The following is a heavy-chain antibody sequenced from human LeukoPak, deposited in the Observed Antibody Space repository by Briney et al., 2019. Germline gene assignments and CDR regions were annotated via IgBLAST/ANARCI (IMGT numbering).Heavy chain of an antibody. D-gene: IGHD6-13*01. CDR1: GGSISSGGYY. CDR2: IYHSGST. J-gene: IGHJ4*02. V-gene: IGHV4-30-2*01. CDR3: ARGRELRESYSSIRSSFDY. Sequence: SQTLSLTCTVSGGSISSGGYYWSWIRQPPGKGLEWIGYIYHSGSTYYNPSLKSRVTISVDRSKNQFSLKLSSVTAADTAVYYCARGRELRESYSSIRSSFDYWGQGTLVTVSS.